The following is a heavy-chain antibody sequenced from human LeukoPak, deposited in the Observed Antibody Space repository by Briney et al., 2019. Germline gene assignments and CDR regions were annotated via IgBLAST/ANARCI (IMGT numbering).Heavy chain of an antibody. D-gene: IGHD4-17*01. Sequence: ASVKDSCKASGYTFSGYYIHWVRQAPGQGLEWMGWISAYNGNTNYAQNLQGRVTMTTDTSASIGYMELRNLRSDDTAIYYCARGFTATGNWYFDLWGRGTLVTVSS. CDR1: GYTFSGYY. V-gene: IGHV1-18*04. CDR3: ARGFTATGNWYFDL. J-gene: IGHJ2*01. CDR2: ISAYNGNT.